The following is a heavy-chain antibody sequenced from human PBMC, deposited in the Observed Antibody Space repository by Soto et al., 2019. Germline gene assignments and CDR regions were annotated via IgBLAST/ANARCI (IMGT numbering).Heavy chain of an antibody. D-gene: IGHD2-21*02. J-gene: IGHJ6*02. CDR1: GFNFNNYI. V-gene: IGHV3-21*01. CDR2: IGAGGAFI. CDR3: ARVWPEGDSRYYYSGLDV. Sequence: EVPLVESGGDLVQPGGSLRLSCVASGFNFNNYIMNWVRQAPGKGLEWVSSIGAGGAFIYYADSVRGRFTISRDNARNSLHLQIDGLTAGDTAVYYWARVWPEGDSRYYYSGLDVWGQGTTVTVSS.